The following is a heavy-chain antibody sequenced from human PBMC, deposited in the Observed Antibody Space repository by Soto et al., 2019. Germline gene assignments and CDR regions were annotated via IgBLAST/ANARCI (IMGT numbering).Heavy chain of an antibody. CDR1: GGSFSGYY. D-gene: IGHD2-2*01. V-gene: IGHV4-34*01. Sequence: SETLSLTCAVYGGSFSGYYWSWIRQPPGKGLEWIGEINHSGSTNYNPSLKSRVTISVDTSKNQFSLKLSSVTAADTAVYYCARGRYCSSTSCHVPYYYYMDVWGKGTTVTVSS. CDR3: ARGRYCSSTSCHVPYYYYMDV. CDR2: INHSGST. J-gene: IGHJ6*03.